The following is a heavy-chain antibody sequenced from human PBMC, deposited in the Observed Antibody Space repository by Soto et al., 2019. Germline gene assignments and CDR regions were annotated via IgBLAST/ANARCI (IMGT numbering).Heavy chain of an antibody. D-gene: IGHD2-21*02. V-gene: IGHV3-66*01. CDR3: ARNDYYYYYYYMDV. J-gene: IGHJ6*03. CDR2: IYSGGST. CDR1: GFTVSSNY. Sequence: PGGSLRLSCAASGFTVSSNYMSWVRQAPGKGLEWVSVIYSGGSTYYADSVKGRFTISRDNSKNTQYLQMNSLRAEDTAVYYCARNDYYYYYYYMDVWGKGTTVTVSS.